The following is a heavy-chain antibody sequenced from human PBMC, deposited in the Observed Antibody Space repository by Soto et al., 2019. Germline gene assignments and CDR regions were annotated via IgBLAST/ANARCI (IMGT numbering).Heavy chain of an antibody. J-gene: IGHJ4*02. CDR1: GYSLAGYS. V-gene: IGHV5-10-1*01. D-gene: IGHD3-16*01. Sequence: GESLKISCKGSGYSLAGYSITCVRQKPGKGLEWMGRIDSSPSQTYYSPSFRGHVTISVTKSITTVFLQCSSLRASDTAMYYCSSELCDSDTGPNFLYYFESWGEGTLVTVSS. CDR2: IDSSPSQT. CDR3: SSELCDSDTGPNFLYYFES.